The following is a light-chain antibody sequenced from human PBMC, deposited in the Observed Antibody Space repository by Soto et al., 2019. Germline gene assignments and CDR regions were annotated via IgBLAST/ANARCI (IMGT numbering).Light chain of an antibody. CDR2: DAS. V-gene: IGKV3-11*01. J-gene: IGKJ1*01. CDR1: QRVSSY. CDR3: QQRQYWPPIT. Sequence: EIVMTQSPATLSVSPGERPTLSCRPSQRVSSYLAWYQQKPDQAPRLLIYDASNRATGIPVRFSGSGSGTDFTLTISSLEPEDFAIYYCQQRQYWPPITFGQGTKVDIK.